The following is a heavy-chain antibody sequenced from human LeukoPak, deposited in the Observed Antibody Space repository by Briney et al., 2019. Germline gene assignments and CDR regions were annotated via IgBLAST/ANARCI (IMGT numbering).Heavy chain of an antibody. CDR3: ARGSYYYDSSGYPLDY. Sequence: GGSLRLSCAASGFTVSSNYMSWVRQAPGKGLEWVSVIYSGGSTYYADSVKGRLTISRDNSKNTLYLQMNSLRAEDTAVYYCARGSYYYDSSGYPLDYWGQGTLVTVSS. CDR1: GFTVSSNY. V-gene: IGHV3-66*01. D-gene: IGHD3-22*01. J-gene: IGHJ4*02. CDR2: IYSGGST.